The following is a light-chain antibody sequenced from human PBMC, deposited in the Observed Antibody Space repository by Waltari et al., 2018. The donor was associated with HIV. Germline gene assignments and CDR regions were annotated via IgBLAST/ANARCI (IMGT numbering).Light chain of an antibody. V-gene: IGKV1-9*01. J-gene: IGKJ3*01. CDR2: GAA. CDR1: QGIRNY. CDR3: QQHNTYPLT. Sequence: DILLTQSPRFLSASVGDRVTFSCRACQGIRNYLAWFQQKPGRAPKLLIFGAATLQSGVPSRFSGGGSGTQFTLTIDNLQPEDFATYYCQQHNTYPLTFGPGT.